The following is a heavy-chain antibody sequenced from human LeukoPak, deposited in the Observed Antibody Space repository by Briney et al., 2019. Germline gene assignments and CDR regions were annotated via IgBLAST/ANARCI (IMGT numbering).Heavy chain of an antibody. CDR2: VKSDGSNP. CDR1: RFSFSNYW. CDR3: ASLNWFDP. Sequence: PGGSLRLSCAASRFSFSNYWMHWVRQAPGKGLVWVSRVKSDGSNPSYADSVKGRFTISRDNSKNTLYLQMNSLRAEDTAVYYCASLNWFDPWGQGTLVTVSS. V-gene: IGHV3-74*01. J-gene: IGHJ5*02.